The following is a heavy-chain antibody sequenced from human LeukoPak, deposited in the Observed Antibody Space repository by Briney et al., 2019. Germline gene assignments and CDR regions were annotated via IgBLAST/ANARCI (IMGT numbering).Heavy chain of an antibody. D-gene: IGHD3-10*01. Sequence: PGGSLRLSCAASGFTFSDYYMSWIRQAPGKGLEWVSYISSSGNTMYYADSVKGRFTISRDNAKNSLYLQMNSLRAEDTAVYYCARRQSGSGKSFDYWGQGTLVTVSS. V-gene: IGHV3-11*04. CDR1: GFTFSDYY. CDR2: ISSSGNTM. J-gene: IGHJ4*02. CDR3: ARRQSGSGKSFDY.